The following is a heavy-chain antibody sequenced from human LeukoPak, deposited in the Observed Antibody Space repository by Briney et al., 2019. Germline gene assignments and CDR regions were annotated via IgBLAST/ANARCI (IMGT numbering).Heavy chain of an antibody. D-gene: IGHD7-27*01. J-gene: IGHJ5*02. CDR3: ARATHLVKLGMGWFDP. CDR2: IYSGGST. CDR1: GFTFSSYG. Sequence: GGSLRLSCAASGFTFSSYGMHWVRQAPGKGLEWVSVIYSGGSTYYADSVKGRFTISRDNSKNTLYLQMNSLRAEDTAVYYCARATHLVKLGMGWFDPWGQGTLVTVSS. V-gene: IGHV3-53*01.